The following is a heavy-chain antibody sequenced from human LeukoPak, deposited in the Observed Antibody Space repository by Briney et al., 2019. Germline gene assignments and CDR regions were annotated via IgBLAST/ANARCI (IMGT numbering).Heavy chain of an antibody. V-gene: IGHV3-23*01. D-gene: IGHD2-15*01. CDR3: ARGRVAAIRGPYYFDY. CDR2: ISGSGGST. CDR1: GFTFSSYA. J-gene: IGHJ4*02. Sequence: GGSLRLSCAASGFTFSSYAMSWVRQAPGKGLEWVSAISGSGGSTYYADSVKGRFTVSRDNSKNTLYLQMNSLRAEDTAVYYCARGRVAAIRGPYYFDYWGQGTPVTVSS.